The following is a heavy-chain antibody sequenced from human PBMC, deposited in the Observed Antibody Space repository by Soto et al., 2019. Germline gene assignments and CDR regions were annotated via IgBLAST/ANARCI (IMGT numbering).Heavy chain of an antibody. CDR2: IWYDGSNK. V-gene: IGHV3-33*01. D-gene: IGHD4-17*01. Sequence: GGSLRLSCAASGFTFSSYGMHWVRQAPGKGLEWVAVIWYDGSNKYYADSVKGRFTISRDNSKNTLYLQMNSLRAEDTAVYYCARVVHSVTTKPHYYYGMDVWGQGTTVTVSS. J-gene: IGHJ6*02. CDR1: GFTFSSYG. CDR3: ARVVHSVTTKPHYYYGMDV.